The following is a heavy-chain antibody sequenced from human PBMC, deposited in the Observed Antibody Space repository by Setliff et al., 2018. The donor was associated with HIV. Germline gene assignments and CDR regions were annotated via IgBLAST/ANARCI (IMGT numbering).Heavy chain of an antibody. CDR1: GGSFSGYY. Sequence: SETLSLTCAVYGGSFSGYYWSWIRQPPGKGLEWIGEIDHRGSTNYNPSLKSRVTMPIDTPKNQFSLKLSSVTAADTAVYFCARGGGFWSGQLDYWGQGTLVTVSS. CDR3: ARGGGFWSGQLDY. V-gene: IGHV4-34*01. J-gene: IGHJ4*02. CDR2: IDHRGST. D-gene: IGHD3-3*01.